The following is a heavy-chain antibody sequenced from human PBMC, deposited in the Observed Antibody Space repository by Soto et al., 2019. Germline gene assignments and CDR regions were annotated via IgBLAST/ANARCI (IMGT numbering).Heavy chain of an antibody. D-gene: IGHD5-12*01. V-gene: IGHV1-69*13. CDR1: GGTFSSYA. J-gene: IGHJ5*02. CDR3: AQRGYSGPNWFHP. Sequence: SVKVSFKASGGTFSSYAISWVRQAPGQGLEWMGGIIPIFGTANYAQKFQGRVTITADESTSTAYMELSSLRSEDTAVYYCAQRGYSGPNWFHPWGQGTLVTVSS. CDR2: IIPIFGTA.